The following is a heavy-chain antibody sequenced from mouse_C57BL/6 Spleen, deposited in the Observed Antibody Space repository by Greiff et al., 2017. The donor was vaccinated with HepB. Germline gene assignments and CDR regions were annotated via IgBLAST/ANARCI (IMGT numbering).Heavy chain of an antibody. CDR3: ARSFYYAMDY. CDR2: IYPGDGDT. V-gene: IGHV1-80*01. CDR1: GYAFSSYW. J-gene: IGHJ4*01. Sequence: QVQLKESGAELVKPGASVKISCKASGYAFSSYWMNWVKQRPGKGLEWIGQIYPGDGDTNYNGKFKGKATLTADKSSSTAYMQLSSLTSEDSAVYFCARSFYYAMDYWGQGTSVTVSS.